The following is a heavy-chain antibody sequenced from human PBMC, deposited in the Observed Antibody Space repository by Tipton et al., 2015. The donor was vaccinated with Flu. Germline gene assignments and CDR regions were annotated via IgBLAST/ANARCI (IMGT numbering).Heavy chain of an antibody. V-gene: IGHV3-23*01. Sequence: SLRLSCAASGFTFSIYAMSWVRQAPGKRLEWISAISGGGGGTYYADSVKGRFSISRDNSKNMLYLRMDSLSAEDTAIYYCAKGLGMYYYGIDVWGQGP. J-gene: IGHJ6*02. CDR1: GFTFSIYA. CDR2: ISGGGGGT. D-gene: IGHD3-9*01. CDR3: AKGLGMYYYGIDV.